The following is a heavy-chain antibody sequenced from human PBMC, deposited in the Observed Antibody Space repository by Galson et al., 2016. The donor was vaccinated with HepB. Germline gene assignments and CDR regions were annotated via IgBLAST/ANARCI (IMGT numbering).Heavy chain of an antibody. D-gene: IGHD6-13*01. CDR3: AREGSSWYSDY. J-gene: IGHJ4*02. Sequence: TLSLTCTVSGGSISSGSYYWSWIRQPAGKGLEWIGRIYTSGSTNYNPSLKSRVTISVDTSKNQFSLKPSSVTAADTAVYYCAREGSSWYSDYWGQGTLVTVSS. CDR1: GGSISSGSYY. V-gene: IGHV4-61*02. CDR2: IYTSGST.